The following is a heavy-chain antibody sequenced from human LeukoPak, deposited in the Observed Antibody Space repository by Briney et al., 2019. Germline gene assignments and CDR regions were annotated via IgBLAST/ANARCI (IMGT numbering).Heavy chain of an antibody. CDR2: ISYDGSNK. V-gene: IGHV3-30-3*01. CDR1: GFTFSSYA. CDR3: AREPSNWSLSGRTFDY. J-gene: IGHJ4*02. Sequence: GGSLRLSCAASGFTFSSYAMHWVRQAPGKGPEWVAVISYDGSNKYYADSVKGRFTISRDNSKNTLYLQMNSLRAEDTAVYYCAREPSNWSLSGRTFDYWGQGTLVTVSS. D-gene: IGHD4-11*01.